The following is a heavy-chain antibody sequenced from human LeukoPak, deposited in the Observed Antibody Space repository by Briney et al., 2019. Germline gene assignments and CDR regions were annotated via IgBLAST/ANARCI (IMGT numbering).Heavy chain of an antibody. D-gene: IGHD5-12*01. CDR1: GGSISSYY. Sequence: SETLSLTCTVSGGSISSYYWSWIRQLPGKGLEWIGYIYYSGSTNYNPSLKSRVTISVDTSKNQFSLKLSSVTAADTAVYYCARTRYSGYEALKTYYFDYWGQGTLVTVSS. V-gene: IGHV4-59*01. J-gene: IGHJ4*02. CDR3: ARTRYSGYEALKTYYFDY. CDR2: IYYSGST.